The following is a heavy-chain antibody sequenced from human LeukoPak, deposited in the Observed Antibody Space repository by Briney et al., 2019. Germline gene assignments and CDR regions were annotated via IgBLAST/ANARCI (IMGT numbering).Heavy chain of an antibody. CDR3: TGTGGVDY. D-gene: IGHD3-16*01. CDR1: GDSVSSNSAA. V-gene: IGHV6-1*01. Sequence: SQTLSLTCAISGDSVSSNSAAWNWIRQSPSRGLEWLGRTYYRSKWYSEYAVSVKSRITINPDTSKNQFSLQLNSVTPDDTAVYYCTGTGGVDYWGQGTLVTVSS. CDR2: TYYRSKWYS. J-gene: IGHJ4*02.